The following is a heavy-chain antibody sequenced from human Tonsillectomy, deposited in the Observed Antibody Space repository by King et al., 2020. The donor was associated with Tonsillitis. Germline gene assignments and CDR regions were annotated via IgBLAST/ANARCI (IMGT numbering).Heavy chain of an antibody. CDR2: ISSSSSYI. CDR1: GFTFSSYS. Sequence: VQLVESGGGLVKPGGSLRLSCAASGFTFSSYSMNWVRQAPGKGLEWVSSISSSSSYIYYADSVKGRFTISRDNAKNSLYLQMNSLRAEDTAVYYCARALVPAATYYYYYYRDVGGKGTTVTVSS. J-gene: IGHJ6*03. D-gene: IGHD2-2*01. CDR3: ARALVPAATYYYYYYRDV. V-gene: IGHV3-21*01.